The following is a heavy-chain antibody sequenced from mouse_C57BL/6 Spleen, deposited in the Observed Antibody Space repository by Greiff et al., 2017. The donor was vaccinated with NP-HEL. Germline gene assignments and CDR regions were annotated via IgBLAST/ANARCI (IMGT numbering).Heavy chain of an antibody. J-gene: IGHJ3*01. D-gene: IGHD2-3*01. V-gene: IGHV5-4*01. CDR3: AMEEIDCYYVLAD. CDR1: GFTFSSYA. CDR2: ISDGGSYT. Sequence: EVQLVESGGGLVKPGGSLKLSCAASGFTFSSYAMSWVRQTPEKRLEWVATISDGGSYTYYPDNVKGRFTISRDNAKNNLYLQMSHLKSEDTAMYYSAMEEIDCYYVLADWDQGTLVTVSA.